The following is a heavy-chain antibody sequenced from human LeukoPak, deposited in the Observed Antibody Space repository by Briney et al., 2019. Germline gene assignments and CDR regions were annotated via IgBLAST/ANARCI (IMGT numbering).Heavy chain of an antibody. CDR1: GASIGSRGYY. Sequence: SETLSLTCTVSGASIGSRGYYWTWIRQPPGKGLEWIGYIYYSGGTNYNPSLKSRVTISVDTSKNQFSLKLSSVTAADTAVYYCARLSYYYYGMDVWGQGTTVTVSS. CDR2: IYYSGGT. J-gene: IGHJ6*02. CDR3: ARLSYYYYGMDV. V-gene: IGHV4-61*08.